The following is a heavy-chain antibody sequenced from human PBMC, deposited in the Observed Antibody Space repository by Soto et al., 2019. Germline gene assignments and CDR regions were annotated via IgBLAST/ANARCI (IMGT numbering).Heavy chain of an antibody. Sequence: SETLSLTCTVSGGSISSYYWSWIRQPPGKGLEWIGYIYYSGSTNYNPSLKSRVTISVDTSKNQFSLKLSSVTAADTAVYYCARGVSSSWVSYYYYGMDVWGQGTTVTVSS. CDR1: GGSISSYY. CDR2: IYYSGST. CDR3: ARGVSSSWVSYYYYGMDV. J-gene: IGHJ6*02. D-gene: IGHD6-13*01. V-gene: IGHV4-59*01.